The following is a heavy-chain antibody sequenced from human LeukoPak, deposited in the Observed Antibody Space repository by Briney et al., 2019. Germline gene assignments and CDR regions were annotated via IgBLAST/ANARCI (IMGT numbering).Heavy chain of an antibody. CDR1: GGSISSGSYY. CDR3: AREPRTLSGNSGFDY. Sequence: NPSETLSLTCTVSGGSISSGSYYWSWIRQPAGKGLEWIGRIYTSGSTNYNPSLKSRVTISVDTSKNQFSLKLSSVTAADTAVYYCAREPRTLSGNSGFDYWGQGTLVTVS. CDR2: IYTSGST. V-gene: IGHV4-61*02. J-gene: IGHJ4*02. D-gene: IGHD4-23*01.